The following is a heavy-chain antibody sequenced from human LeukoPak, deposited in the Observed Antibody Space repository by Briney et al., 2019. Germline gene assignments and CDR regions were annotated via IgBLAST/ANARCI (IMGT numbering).Heavy chain of an antibody. CDR3: VRGNVVVVTATVFVNY. CDR1: GYTFTSYG. V-gene: IGHV1-2*06. Sequence: GASVKVSCKASGYTFTSYGISWVRQAPGQGLEWIGRINPNSGGTNYAQKFQGRVTMTRDTSINTAYMELNRLTSDDTAVYYCVRGNVVVVTATVFVNYWGQGTLVTVTS. D-gene: IGHD2-15*01. CDR2: INPNSGGT. J-gene: IGHJ4*02.